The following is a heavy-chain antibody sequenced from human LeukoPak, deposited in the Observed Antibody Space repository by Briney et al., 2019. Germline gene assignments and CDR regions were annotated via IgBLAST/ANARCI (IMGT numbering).Heavy chain of an antibody. CDR1: GGSISSYY. D-gene: IGHD6-13*01. V-gene: IGHV4-59*08. CDR2: IYYSGST. CDR3: ARHRGGSSSWFDY. Sequence: SETPSLTCTVSGGSISSYYWSWIRQPPGKGLEWIGYIYYSGSTNYNPSLKSRVTISVDTSKNQFSLKLSSVTAADTAVYYCARHRGGSSSWFDYWGQGTLVTVSS. J-gene: IGHJ4*02.